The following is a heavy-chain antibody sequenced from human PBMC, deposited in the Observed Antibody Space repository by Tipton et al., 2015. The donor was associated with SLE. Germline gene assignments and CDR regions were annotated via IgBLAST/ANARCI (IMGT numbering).Heavy chain of an antibody. CDR3: TRGRPIASIGASAFDC. CDR1: GYIFTGYF. CDR2: INPSSGAT. D-gene: IGHD5-24*01. V-gene: IGHV1-2*02. J-gene: IGHJ3*01. Sequence: QVQLVQSGPEVKKLGASVKVSCKTPGYIFTGYFIQWVRQAPGQGLEWMGWINPSSGATKYAQKFQGRVIMTRDTSINTAFMDLSSLTSDDTAVYYCTRGRPIASIGASAFDCWGQGTMVTVSS.